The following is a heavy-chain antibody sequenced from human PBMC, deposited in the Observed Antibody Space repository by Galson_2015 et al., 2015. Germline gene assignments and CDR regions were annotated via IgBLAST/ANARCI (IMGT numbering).Heavy chain of an antibody. Sequence: SLRLSCAASGFTVSSNYMSWVRQAPGKGLEWVSVIYSGGSTYYADSVKGRFTISRDNSKNTLYLQMNSLRAEDTAVYYCAGAYYYDSSGYSPDAFDIWGQGTMVTVSS. CDR3: AGAYYYDSSGYSPDAFDI. J-gene: IGHJ3*02. CDR1: GFTVSSNY. V-gene: IGHV3-53*01. CDR2: IYSGGST. D-gene: IGHD3-22*01.